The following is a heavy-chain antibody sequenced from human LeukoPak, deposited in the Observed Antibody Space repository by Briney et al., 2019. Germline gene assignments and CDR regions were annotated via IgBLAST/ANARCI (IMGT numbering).Heavy chain of an antibody. CDR3: ARVQYSSGWYLGAFDI. Sequence: GGSLRLSCAASGFTFSSYGMSWVRQAPGKGLEWVSAISGSGGSTYYADSVKGRFTISRDNSKNTLYLQMGSLRAEDMAVYYCARVQYSSGWYLGAFDIWGQGTMVTVSS. D-gene: IGHD6-19*01. CDR2: ISGSGGST. V-gene: IGHV3-23*01. CDR1: GFTFSSYG. J-gene: IGHJ3*02.